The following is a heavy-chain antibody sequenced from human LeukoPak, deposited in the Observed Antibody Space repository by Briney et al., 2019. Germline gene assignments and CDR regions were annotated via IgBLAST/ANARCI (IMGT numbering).Heavy chain of an antibody. J-gene: IGHJ4*02. CDR3: ARGSGNFDY. CDR2: IDHSGST. CDR1: GGSISSGGYS. V-gene: IGHV4-30-2*01. D-gene: IGHD2-15*01. Sequence: SETLSLTCAVSGGSISSGGYSWSWIRQPPGKGLEWIGYIDHSGSTYYNPSLKSRVTISVDRSKNQFSLKLSSVTAADTAVYYCARGSGNFDYWGQGTLVTVSS.